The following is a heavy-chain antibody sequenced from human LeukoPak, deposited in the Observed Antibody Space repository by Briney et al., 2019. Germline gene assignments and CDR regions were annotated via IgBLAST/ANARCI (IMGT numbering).Heavy chain of an antibody. D-gene: IGHD3-22*01. V-gene: IGHV1-18*04. CDR3: ARGKTYYYDSSGYLSDY. Sequence: ASVKVSCKASGYTFTGYYMHWVRQAPGQGLEWMGWISAYNGNTNYAQKLQGRVTMTTDTSTSTAYMELRSLRSDDTAVYYCARGKTYYYDSSGYLSDYWGQGTLVTVSS. CDR2: ISAYNGNT. J-gene: IGHJ4*02. CDR1: GYTFTGYY.